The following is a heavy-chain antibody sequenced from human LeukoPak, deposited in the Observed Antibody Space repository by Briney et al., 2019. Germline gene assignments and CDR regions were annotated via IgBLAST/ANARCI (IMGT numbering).Heavy chain of an antibody. CDR1: GFTFSCYA. Sequence: GGSLRLSCAASGFTFSCYAMGWVRQAPGKVLEWVSAISGSGGSTYYADSVEGLFTISRDNSKNTLYLQMNGLRAEDTAVYYCARDDYDVGYGIDYWGQGTLVTVSS. J-gene: IGHJ4*02. V-gene: IGHV3-23*01. CDR3: ARDDYDVGYGIDY. D-gene: IGHD3-10*02. CDR2: ISGSGGST.